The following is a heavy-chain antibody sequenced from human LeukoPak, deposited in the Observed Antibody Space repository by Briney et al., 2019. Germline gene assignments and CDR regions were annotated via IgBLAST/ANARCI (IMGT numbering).Heavy chain of an antibody. V-gene: IGHV3-43*02. Sequence: PGGSLRLSCATSGFTFDDYAMHWVRQVPGEGLEWVSLISKDGDNTYYADSVRGRFTISRDNIEDSLYLQMNTLRIEDTALYFCVKPYSGTFYVGLDVWGQGTTVTVSS. D-gene: IGHD1-26*01. CDR2: ISKDGDNT. CDR1: GFTFDDYA. J-gene: IGHJ6*02. CDR3: VKPYSGTFYVGLDV.